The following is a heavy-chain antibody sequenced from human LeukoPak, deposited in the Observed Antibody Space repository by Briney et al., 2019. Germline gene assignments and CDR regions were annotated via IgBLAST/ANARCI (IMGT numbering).Heavy chain of an antibody. V-gene: IGHV4-4*07. D-gene: IGHD3-10*01. CDR2: IYTSGST. CDR3: ARGRYYYGSGWDWFDP. J-gene: IGHJ5*02. CDR1: GGSISSYY. Sequence: PSETLSLTCTVSGGSISSYYWSWIRQPAGKGLEWIGRIYTSGSTNYNPSLKSRVTMSVDTSKNQFSLKLSSVTAADTAVYYCARGRYYYGSGWDWFDPWGQGTLVTVSS.